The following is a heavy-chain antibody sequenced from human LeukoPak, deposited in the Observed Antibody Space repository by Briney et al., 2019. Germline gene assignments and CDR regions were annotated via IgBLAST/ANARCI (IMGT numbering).Heavy chain of an antibody. Sequence: SETLSLTCAVYGGSFSGYYWSWIRQPPGKGLEWIGEINHSGSTNYNPSLKSRVTISVDTSKNQFSLKLSSVTAADTAVYYCARLAYDFWSGYRDYYYMDVWGKGTTVTVSS. CDR2: INHSGST. V-gene: IGHV4-34*01. CDR1: GGSFSGYY. J-gene: IGHJ6*03. D-gene: IGHD3-3*01. CDR3: ARLAYDFWSGYRDYYYMDV.